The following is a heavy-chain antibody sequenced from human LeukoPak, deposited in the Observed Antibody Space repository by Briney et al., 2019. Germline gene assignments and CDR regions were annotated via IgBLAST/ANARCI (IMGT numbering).Heavy chain of an antibody. J-gene: IGHJ4*02. V-gene: IGHV4-59*08. Sequence: SETLSLTCTVSGGSIGSYYWSWIRQPPGKGLEWIGYIYYSGSTNYNPSLKSRVTISVDTSKNQFSLKLSSVTAADTAVYYCASGGGGTFDYWGQGTLVTVSS. CDR1: GGSIGSYY. CDR2: IYYSGST. CDR3: ASGGGGTFDY. D-gene: IGHD3-16*01.